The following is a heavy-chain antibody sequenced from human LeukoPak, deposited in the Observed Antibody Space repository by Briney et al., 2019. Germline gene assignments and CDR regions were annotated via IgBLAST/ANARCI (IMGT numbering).Heavy chain of an antibody. V-gene: IGHV3-48*01. J-gene: IGHJ6*03. CDR1: GFTFSSYS. CDR2: ISSSSSTI. D-gene: IGHD4-17*01. CDR3: ARAGRTEDYGEYYYYYYYMDV. Sequence: PGGSLRLSCAASGFTFSSYSMNWVREAPGKGLEWVSYISSSSSTIYYADSVKGRFTISRDNAKNSLYLQMNSLRAEDTAVYHCARAGRTEDYGEYYYYYYYMDVWGKGTTVTVSS.